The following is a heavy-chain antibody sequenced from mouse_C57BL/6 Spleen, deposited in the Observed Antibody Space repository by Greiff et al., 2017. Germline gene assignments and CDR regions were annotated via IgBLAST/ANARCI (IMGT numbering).Heavy chain of an antibody. CDR1: GYAFSSSW. CDR2: IYPGDGDT. V-gene: IGHV1-82*01. CDR3: ARWDQSQYWYFDV. D-gene: IGHD4-1*01. Sequence: QVQLQQSGPELVKPGASVKISCKASGYAFSSSWMNWVKQRPGKGLEWIGRIYPGDGDTNYTGKFKGKATLTADKSSSTAYMQLSSLTSEDSAVYFCARWDQSQYWYFDVWGTGTTVTVSS. J-gene: IGHJ1*03.